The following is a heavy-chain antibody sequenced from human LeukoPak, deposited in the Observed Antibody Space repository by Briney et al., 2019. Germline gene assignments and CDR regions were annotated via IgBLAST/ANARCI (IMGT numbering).Heavy chain of an antibody. CDR3: AKDMSSLVAAAGDDAFDI. D-gene: IGHD6-13*01. V-gene: IGHV3-9*01. CDR2: ISWNSGSI. CDR1: GFTFDNYA. J-gene: IGHJ3*02. Sequence: GGSLRLSCAASGFTFDNYAMHWVRQAPGKGLEWVSGISWNSGSIGYADSVKGRFTISRDNAKNSLYLQMNSLRAEDTALYYCAKDMSSLVAAAGDDAFDIWGQGTMVTVSS.